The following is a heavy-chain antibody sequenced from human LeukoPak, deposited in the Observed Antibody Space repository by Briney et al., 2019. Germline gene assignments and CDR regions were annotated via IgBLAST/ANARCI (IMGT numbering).Heavy chain of an antibody. V-gene: IGHV4-59*01. CDR2: IYYSGRT. J-gene: IGHJ1*01. Sequence: PSETLSLTCTVSSDSISSSYWSWIRQPPGKGLEWIGYIYYSGRTNYNPSLKSRVAISVDTSKNQFSLKLNSVTAADTAVYYCARGYCSSTICFQYFHHWGQGTLVTVSS. D-gene: IGHD2-2*01. CDR1: SDSISSSY. CDR3: ARGYCSSTICFQYFHH.